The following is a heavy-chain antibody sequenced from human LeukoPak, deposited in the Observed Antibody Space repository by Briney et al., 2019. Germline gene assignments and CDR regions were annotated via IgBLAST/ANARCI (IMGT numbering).Heavy chain of an antibody. CDR2: ISGSGGST. CDR3: AKPQSGSYLSLDAFDI. J-gene: IGHJ3*02. CDR1: GFAVSDNY. V-gene: IGHV3-23*01. Sequence: GGSLRLSCAASGFAVSDNYMSWVRQAPGKGLEWVSAISGSGGSTYYADSVKGRFTISRDNSKNTLYLQMDSLRAEDTAVYYCAKPQSGSYLSLDAFDIWGQGTMVTVSS. D-gene: IGHD1-26*01.